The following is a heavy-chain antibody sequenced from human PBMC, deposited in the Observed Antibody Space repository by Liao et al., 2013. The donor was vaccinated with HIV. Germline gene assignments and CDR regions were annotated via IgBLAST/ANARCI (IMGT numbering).Heavy chain of an antibody. CDR1: GVSFRNYY. CDR3: ARDGVATSDAFDI. CDR2: INHSANN. Sequence: QVHLKQWGAGPLKPSETLSLTCAVYGVSFRNYYWTWIRQPPGKGLEWIGEINHSANNSCNPSFKSRVAMSVDTSKNQLSLNLTSVTAADTAVYYCARDGVATSDAFDIWGQGTMVTVSS. J-gene: IGHJ3*02. V-gene: IGHV4-34*01. D-gene: IGHD5-12*01.